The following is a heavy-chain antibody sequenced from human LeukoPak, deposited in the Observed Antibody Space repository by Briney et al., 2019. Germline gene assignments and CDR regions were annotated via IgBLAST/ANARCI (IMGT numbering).Heavy chain of an antibody. J-gene: IGHJ5*02. D-gene: IGHD2-2*01. CDR3: ARDRRYCSSTSCYGQYNWFDP. Sequence: ASVKVSCKASGYTFTSYAMNWVRQAPGQGLEWMGIINPSGGSTSYAQKFQGRVTITADESTSTAYMELSSLRSEDTAVYYCARDRRYCSSTSCYGQYNWFDPWGQGTLVTVSS. CDR2: INPSGGST. CDR1: GYTFTSYA. V-gene: IGHV1-46*01.